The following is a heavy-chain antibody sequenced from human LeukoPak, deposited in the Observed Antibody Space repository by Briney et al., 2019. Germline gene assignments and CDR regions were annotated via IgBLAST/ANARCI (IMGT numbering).Heavy chain of an antibody. V-gene: IGHV3-23*01. CDR3: AKDIYSAYDLARAFDF. CDR2: ISGSGNT. CDR1: GFAFCYYA. D-gene: IGHD5-12*01. J-gene: IGHJ4*01. Sequence: PGGSLRLSCAASGFAFCYYAMCWVRQAPGEGLEWVSGISGSGNTHYTDSVKGRFTISRDNSKSTLDLQMNSLRVEDTALYYCAKDIYSAYDLARAFDFWGQGTLVTVST.